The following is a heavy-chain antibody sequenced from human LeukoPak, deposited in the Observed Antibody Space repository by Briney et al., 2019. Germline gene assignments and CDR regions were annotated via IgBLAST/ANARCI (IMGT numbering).Heavy chain of an antibody. CDR2: IYSDNT. Sequence: GGSLRLSCTVSGFTVSSNSMSWVRQAPGKGLEWVSFIYSDNTHYSDSVKGRFTISRDNSKNTLYLQMNSLRAEDTAVYYCAKDPYVSLIRLAVAPKAIDYWGQGTLVTVSS. V-gene: IGHV3-53*01. J-gene: IGHJ4*02. D-gene: IGHD6-19*01. CDR3: AKDPYVSLIRLAVAPKAIDY. CDR1: GFTVSSNS.